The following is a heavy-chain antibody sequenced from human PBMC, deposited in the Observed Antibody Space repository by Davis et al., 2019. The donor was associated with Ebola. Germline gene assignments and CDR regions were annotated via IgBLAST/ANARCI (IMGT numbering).Heavy chain of an antibody. D-gene: IGHD2-2*01. Sequence: GGSLRLSCATSGFTFSSYVMNWVRQAPGEGLEWVSGISSSVGSTYYADSVKGRFTISSDNSKNTVYLQMNSLRAEDTAVYYCAKGIVVVPTTTLRYFFDSWGQGTLVTVSS. CDR3: AKGIVVVPTTTLRYFFDS. V-gene: IGHV3-23*01. CDR2: ISSSVGST. CDR1: GFTFSSYV. J-gene: IGHJ4*02.